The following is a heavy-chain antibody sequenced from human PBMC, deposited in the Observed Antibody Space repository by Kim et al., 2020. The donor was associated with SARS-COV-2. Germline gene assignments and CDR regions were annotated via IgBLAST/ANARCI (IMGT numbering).Heavy chain of an antibody. Sequence: ASVKVSCKASGYTFTNYGFTWVRQAPGQGLEWMGWISAYNGNTNYAQKFQGRVTMTTDTSTSTAYMELRGLRSDDTAVYYCAVEGVVGTFDYWGQGTLVTVSS. CDR2: ISAYNGNT. CDR1: GYTFTNYG. D-gene: IGHD2-15*01. V-gene: IGHV1-18*01. J-gene: IGHJ4*02. CDR3: AVEGVVGTFDY.